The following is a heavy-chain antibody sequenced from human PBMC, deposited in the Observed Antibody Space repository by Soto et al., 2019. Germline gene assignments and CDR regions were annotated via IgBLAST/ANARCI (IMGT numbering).Heavy chain of an antibody. CDR1: GYTFTGYY. CDR3: ARPFFIDSGSSYYYGMDV. Sequence: ASVKVSCKASGYTFTGYYMHWVRQAPGQGLEWMGWINPNSGGTNYAQKFQGRVTMTRDTSISTAYMELSRLRSDDTAVYDCARPFFIDSGSSYYYGMDVWCQGTTVTVSS. V-gene: IGHV1-2*02. CDR2: INPNSGGT. D-gene: IGHD3-16*02. J-gene: IGHJ6*02.